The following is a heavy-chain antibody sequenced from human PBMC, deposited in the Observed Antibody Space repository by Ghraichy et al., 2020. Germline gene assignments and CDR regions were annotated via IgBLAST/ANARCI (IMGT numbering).Heavy chain of an antibody. V-gene: IGHV1-69*04. Sequence: SVKVSCKASGGTFSSYAISWVRQAPGQGLEWMGRIIPILGIANYAQKFQGRVTITADKSTSTAYMELSSLRSEDTAVYYCAGNPDFRYSSSHGYYGMDVWGQGTTVTVSS. CDR1: GGTFSSYA. D-gene: IGHD6-13*01. CDR2: IIPILGIA. CDR3: AGNPDFRYSSSHGYYGMDV. J-gene: IGHJ6*02.